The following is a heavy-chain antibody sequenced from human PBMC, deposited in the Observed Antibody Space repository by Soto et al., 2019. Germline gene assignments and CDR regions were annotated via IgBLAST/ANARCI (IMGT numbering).Heavy chain of an antibody. CDR3: ARWVYYDSSGYYYVFDY. V-gene: IGHV1-18*01. J-gene: IGHJ4*02. Sequence: QVQLVQSGAEVKKPGASVKVSCKASGYTFTSYGISWVRQAPGQGLEWMGWISAYNGNTNYAQKLQGRVTMTTDTSTSTAYMEVRSLRSDDTAVYYCARWVYYDSSGYYYVFDYWGQGTLVTVSS. D-gene: IGHD3-22*01. CDR2: ISAYNGNT. CDR1: GYTFTSYG.